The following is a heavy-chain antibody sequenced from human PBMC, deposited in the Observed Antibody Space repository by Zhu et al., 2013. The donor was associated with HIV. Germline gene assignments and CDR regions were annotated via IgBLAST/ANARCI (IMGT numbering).Heavy chain of an antibody. Sequence: QVQLVQSEAEMKRPGASVKVSCKASGYTFTDYFIHWIRQAPGQGLERLGWIEPKNGETHFAQKFQGKVSMTRDKSISTAYMELTRLTSDDTAVYFCARDPAPSGAWYFDLWGRGTLVTVSS. CDR3: ARDPAPSGAWYFDL. J-gene: IGHJ2*01. CDR2: IEPKNGET. CDR1: GYTFTDYF. V-gene: IGHV1-2*02. D-gene: IGHD2-2*01.